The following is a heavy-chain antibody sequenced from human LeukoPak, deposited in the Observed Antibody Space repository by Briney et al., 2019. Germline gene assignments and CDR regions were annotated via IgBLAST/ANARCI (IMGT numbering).Heavy chain of an antibody. D-gene: IGHD7-27*01. V-gene: IGHV4-59*01. CDR1: GGSISSYY. CDR3: ARDGPPGAFDI. Sequence: SETLSLTCTVSGGSISSYYWSWLRQPPGKGLEWIGYIYYSGSNNYNPSLKSRVTISVDTSKNQFSLKLSSVTAADTAVYYCARDGPPGAFDIWGQGTMVTVSS. J-gene: IGHJ3*02. CDR2: IYYSGSN.